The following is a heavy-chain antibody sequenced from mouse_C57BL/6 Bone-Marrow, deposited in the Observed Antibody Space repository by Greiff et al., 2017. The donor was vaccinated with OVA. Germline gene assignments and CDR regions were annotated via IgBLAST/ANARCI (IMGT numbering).Heavy chain of an antibody. CDR3: ARPIYYEAY. Sequence: EVQLQQSGPELVKPGASVKISCKASGYTFTDYYMNWVKQSHGKSLEWIGDINPNNGGTSYNQKFKGKATLTVDKSSSTAYMELRSLTSEDSAVYYCARPIYYEAYWGQGTLVTVSA. CDR2: INPNNGGT. CDR1: GYTFTDYY. J-gene: IGHJ3*01. D-gene: IGHD2-4*01. V-gene: IGHV1-26*01.